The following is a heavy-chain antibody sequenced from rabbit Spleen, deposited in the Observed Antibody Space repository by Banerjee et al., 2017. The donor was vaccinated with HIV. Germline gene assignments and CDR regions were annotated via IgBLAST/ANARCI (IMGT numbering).Heavy chain of an antibody. D-gene: IGHD4-2*01. CDR3: ARDAGGREDL. Sequence: QEQLVESGGGLVTPGGSLKLSCTASGIDFSSSYWICWVRQAPGKGLEWIACIWTSGSGLENTYYANWVNGRFTISKSSSTTVTLQMTSLTAADTATYFCARDAGGREDLWGPGTLVTVS. CDR1: GIDFSSSYW. V-gene: IGHV1S45*01. CDR2: IWTSGSGLENT. J-gene: IGHJ6*01.